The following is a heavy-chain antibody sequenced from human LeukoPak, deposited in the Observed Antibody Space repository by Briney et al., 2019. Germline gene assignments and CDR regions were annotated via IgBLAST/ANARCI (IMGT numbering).Heavy chain of an antibody. CDR2: INPNSGGT. CDR3: ARDGPRYNWNERSR. Sequence: ASVKVSCKASGYTFTSYYMHWVRQAPGQGLEWMGWINPNSGGTNYAQKFQGRVTMTRDTSISTAYMELSRLRSDDTAVYYCARDGPRYNWNERSRWGQGTLVTVSS. CDR1: GYTFTSYY. V-gene: IGHV1-2*02. D-gene: IGHD1-1*01. J-gene: IGHJ4*02.